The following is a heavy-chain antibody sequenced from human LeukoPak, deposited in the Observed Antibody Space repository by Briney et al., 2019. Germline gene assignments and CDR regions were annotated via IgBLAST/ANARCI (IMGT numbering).Heavy chain of an antibody. D-gene: IGHD6-6*01. CDR2: ISGSGGST. CDR3: ANSSSSYYYGMDV. CDR1: GFTFSSYA. V-gene: IGHV3-23*01. Sequence: GGSLRLSCAVSGFTFSSYAMSWVRQAPGKGLEWVSGISGSGGSTHYADSVKGRFTISRDNSKNTLYLQMNSLRAEDTAVYYCANSSSSYYYGMDVWGQGTTVTVSS. J-gene: IGHJ6*02.